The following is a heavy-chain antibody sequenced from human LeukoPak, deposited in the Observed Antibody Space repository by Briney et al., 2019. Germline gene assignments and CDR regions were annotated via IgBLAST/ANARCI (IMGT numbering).Heavy chain of an antibody. CDR2: IYPGDSDT. Sequence: GESLKISCKGSGYNFTSYRIGWVRQMPGKGLEWMGIIYPGDSDTRYSPSFQGQVTISADKSISTAYLQWSSLKASDTAMYYCAIGYCSGGSCRSEDYYYGMDVWGQGTTVTVSS. J-gene: IGHJ6*02. V-gene: IGHV5-51*01. D-gene: IGHD2-15*01. CDR3: AIGYCSGGSCRSEDYYYGMDV. CDR1: GYNFTSYR.